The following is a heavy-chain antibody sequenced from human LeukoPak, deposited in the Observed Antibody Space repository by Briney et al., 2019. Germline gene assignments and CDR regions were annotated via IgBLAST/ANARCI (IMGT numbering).Heavy chain of an antibody. CDR1: GFTFSSYG. V-gene: IGHV3-23*01. CDR3: AKATRTKLVVAMGFDY. Sequence: GGTLRLSCAASGFTFSSYGMSWVRQAPGKGLEWVSAISGSGGSTYYADSVKGRFTISRDNSKNTLYLQMNSLRAEDTAVYYCAKATRTKLVVAMGFDYWGQGTLVTVSS. J-gene: IGHJ4*02. CDR2: ISGSGGST. D-gene: IGHD3-22*01.